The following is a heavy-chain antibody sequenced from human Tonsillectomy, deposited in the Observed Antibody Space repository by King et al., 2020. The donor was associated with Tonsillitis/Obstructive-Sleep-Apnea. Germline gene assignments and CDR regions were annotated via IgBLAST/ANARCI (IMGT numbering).Heavy chain of an antibody. CDR2: ISGSGGST. V-gene: IGHV3-23*04. CDR3: AKDLRDSSGYPPRNFDY. D-gene: IGHD3-22*01. J-gene: IGHJ4*02. CDR1: GFSFSSYA. Sequence: VQLVESGGGLVQPGGSLRLSCAASGFSFSSYAMSWVRQAPGKGLEWVSTISGSGGSTYYADSVKGRFTISRDNSKNTLYLQMNSLRAEDTAVYYCAKDLRDSSGYPPRNFDYWGQGTLVTVFS.